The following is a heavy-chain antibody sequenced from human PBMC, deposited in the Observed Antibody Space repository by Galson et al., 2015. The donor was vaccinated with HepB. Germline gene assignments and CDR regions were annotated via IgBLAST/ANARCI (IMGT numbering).Heavy chain of an antibody. CDR1: GGSISSGGYY. CDR2: IYYSGST. D-gene: IGHD1-1*01. CDR3: ARDWKKQGFDP. Sequence: TLSLTCTVSGGSISSGGYYWSWIRQHPGKGLEWIGYIYYSGSTYYNPSLKSRVTISVDTSKNQFSLKLSSVTAADTAVYYCARDWKKQGFDPWGQGTLVTVSS. J-gene: IGHJ5*02. V-gene: IGHV4-31*03.